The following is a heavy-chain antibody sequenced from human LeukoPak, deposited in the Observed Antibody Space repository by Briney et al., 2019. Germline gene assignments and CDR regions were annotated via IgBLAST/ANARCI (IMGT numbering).Heavy chain of an antibody. CDR1: GGSISSSNW. CDR3: ARDGYCSSTSYYKGIDY. D-gene: IGHD2-2*02. CDR2: IYHSGST. J-gene: IGHJ4*02. Sequence: EPSETLSLTCAVSGGSISSSNWWSWVRQPPGKGLEWIGEIYHSGSTNYNPSLKSRVTISVDKSKNQFSLKLTSVTAADTAVYYCARDGYCSSTSYYKGIDYWGQGTLVTVSS. V-gene: IGHV4-4*02.